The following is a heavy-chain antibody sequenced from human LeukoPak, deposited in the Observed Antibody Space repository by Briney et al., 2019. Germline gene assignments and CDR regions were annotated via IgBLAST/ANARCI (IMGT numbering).Heavy chain of an antibody. J-gene: IGHJ4*02. V-gene: IGHV3-33*01. D-gene: IGHD2-15*01. CDR2: IWYDGSKR. Sequence: AGSLRLSCAASGFTFSSHGMHWVRQAPGKGLEWVAVIWYDGSKRYYADSVKGRFTISRDDSKNTLYLQMNSLRDEDTAVYYCARDPASSFDYWGQGTLVTVSS. CDR3: ARDPASSFDY. CDR1: GFTFSSHG.